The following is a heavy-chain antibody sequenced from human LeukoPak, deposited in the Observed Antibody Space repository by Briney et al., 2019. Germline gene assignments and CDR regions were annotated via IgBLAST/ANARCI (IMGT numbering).Heavy chain of an antibody. CDR2: INPNSGGT. V-gene: IGHV1-2*02. CDR3: ATGSGYSYGRAFDY. Sequence: EASVKVSCKASGYTFTGYYMHWVRQAPGQGLEWMGWINPNSGGTNYAQKFQGRVTMTRDTSISTAYMELSRLRSDDTAVYYCATGSGYSYGRAFDYWGQGTLVTVSS. D-gene: IGHD5-18*01. CDR1: GYTFTGYY. J-gene: IGHJ4*02.